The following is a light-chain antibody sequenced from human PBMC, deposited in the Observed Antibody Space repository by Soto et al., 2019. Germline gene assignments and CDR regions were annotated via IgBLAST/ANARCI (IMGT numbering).Light chain of an antibody. CDR2: SNN. V-gene: IGLV1-44*01. CDR1: SSNIGSNT. J-gene: IGLJ2*01. CDR3: AAWEDSLNGVV. Sequence: QSVLTQPPSASGTPGQRVTIACSGSSSNIGSNTVNWYQQLPGTAPKLLIYSNNQLPSGVPDRCSGSKSGTSASLSISGIQSEDEADYYCAAWEDSLNGVVFGGGTTLTVL.